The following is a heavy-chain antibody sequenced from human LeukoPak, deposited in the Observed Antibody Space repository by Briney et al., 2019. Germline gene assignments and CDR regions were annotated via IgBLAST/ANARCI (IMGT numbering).Heavy chain of an antibody. Sequence: SVKVSCKASGGTFSSYAISWVRQAPGQGLEWMGRIIPILGIANYAQKFQGRVTITADKSTSTAYMELSSLRSEDTAVYYCARSNRYYDILTGYNWFDPWGQGTLVTVSS. CDR1: GGTFSSYA. CDR3: ARSNRYYDILTGYNWFDP. V-gene: IGHV1-69*04. J-gene: IGHJ5*02. CDR2: IIPILGIA. D-gene: IGHD3-9*01.